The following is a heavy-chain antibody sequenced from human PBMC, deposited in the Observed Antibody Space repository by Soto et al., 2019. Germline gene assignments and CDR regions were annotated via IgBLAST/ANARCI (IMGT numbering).Heavy chain of an antibody. D-gene: IGHD3-16*01. CDR3: ARGRDYLGGDFDY. Sequence: ESGGGVVQPGRSLRLSCTASGFTFSNYGMHWVRQAPGKGLKWVAVISYDGSNKYYADSVKGRFTISRDNSKNTLYVQMNSLRAEDTAVYYCARGRDYLGGDFDYWGQGTLVTVSS. J-gene: IGHJ4*02. V-gene: IGHV3-30-3*01. CDR1: GFTFSNYG. CDR2: ISYDGSNK.